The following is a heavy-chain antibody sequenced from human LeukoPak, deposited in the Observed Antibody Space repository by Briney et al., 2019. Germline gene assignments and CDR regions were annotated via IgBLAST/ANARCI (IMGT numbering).Heavy chain of an antibody. V-gene: IGHV4-34*01. CDR2: INHSGST. CDR1: GGSFSGHY. Sequence: SETLSLTCAVYGGSFSGHYWSWIRQPPGKGLEWIGEINHSGSTNYNPSLKSRVTISVDTSKNQFSLKLSSVTAADTAVYYCARVRRYCSGGNCYQYFYMDVWGKGTTVTISS. CDR3: ARVRRYCSGGNCYQYFYMDV. D-gene: IGHD2-15*01. J-gene: IGHJ6*03.